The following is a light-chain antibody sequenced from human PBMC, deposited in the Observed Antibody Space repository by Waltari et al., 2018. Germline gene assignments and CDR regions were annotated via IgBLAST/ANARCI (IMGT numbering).Light chain of an antibody. CDR1: SSSVGSNF. Sequence: QSVLTQPPSASGTPGQEVTISCSGTSSSVGSNFVFWYQQLPGAAPKLLIFRSDRRPSGVPDRISGSKSGTSASLVITGLRSEDEADYYFAAWDDSLSAYVFGTGTKVTVL. V-gene: IGLV1-47*01. CDR2: RSD. J-gene: IGLJ1*01. CDR3: AAWDDSLSAYV.